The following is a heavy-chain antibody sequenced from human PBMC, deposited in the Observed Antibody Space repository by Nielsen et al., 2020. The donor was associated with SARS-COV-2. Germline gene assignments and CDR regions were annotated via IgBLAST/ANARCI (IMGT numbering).Heavy chain of an antibody. J-gene: IGHJ4*02. CDR3: ASHLGYCSGGSCRDY. CDR2: IYYSGST. CDR1: GGSFSSYY. V-gene: IGHV4-59*08. D-gene: IGHD2-15*01. Sequence: SETLSLTCAVYGGSFSSYYWSWIRQPPGKGLEWIGYIYYSGSTNYNPSLKSRVTISVDTSKNQFSLKLSSVTAADTAVYYCASHLGYCSGGSCRDYWGQGTLVTVSS.